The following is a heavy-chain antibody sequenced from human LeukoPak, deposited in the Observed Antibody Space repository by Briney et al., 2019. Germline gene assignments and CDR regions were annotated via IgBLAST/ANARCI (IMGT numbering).Heavy chain of an antibody. Sequence: SVKVSCKASGGTFSSYAISWVRQAPGQGLEWMGRIIPILGIANYAQKFQGRVTITADKSTSTAYMELGSLRSEDTAVYYCARLGRDGYNDFDYWGQGTLVTVSS. CDR2: IIPILGIA. CDR1: GGTFSSYA. V-gene: IGHV1-69*04. J-gene: IGHJ4*02. D-gene: IGHD5-24*01. CDR3: ARLGRDGYNDFDY.